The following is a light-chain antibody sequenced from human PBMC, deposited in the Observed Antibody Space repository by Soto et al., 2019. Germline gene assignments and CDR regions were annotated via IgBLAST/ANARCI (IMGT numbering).Light chain of an antibody. CDR1: QSLVYSDGNTY. Sequence: DVVMTQSPLSLPVTLGQPASISCRSSQSLVYSDGNTYLNWFKQRPGQSPRRLIYKVSNWDSRVPDRFSGSGSGTDFTMKSSRVEPEDVGIYYCMKGTHWPEKLGQGTKV. J-gene: IGKJ1*01. CDR2: KVS. CDR3: MKGTHWPEK. V-gene: IGKV2D-30*01.